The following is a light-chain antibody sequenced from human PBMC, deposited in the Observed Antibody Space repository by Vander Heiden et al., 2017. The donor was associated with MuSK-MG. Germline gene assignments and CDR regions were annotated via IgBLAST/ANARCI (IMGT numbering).Light chain of an antibody. J-gene: IGKJ3*01. CDR1: QSISSY. CDR2: AAS. Sequence: PSSLSASVGDRVTITCRASQSISSYLNWYQQKPGQAPKLLIYAASSLQSGIPSRFSGSGSGTDFTLTISSLQPEDFATYYCQQSYNTPRAFGRGTKVDIK. CDR3: QQSYNTPRA. V-gene: IGKV1-39*01.